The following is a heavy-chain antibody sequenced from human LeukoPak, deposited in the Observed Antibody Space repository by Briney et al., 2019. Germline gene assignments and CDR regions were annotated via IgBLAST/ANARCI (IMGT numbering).Heavy chain of an antibody. CDR2: INPNSGGT. Sequence: ASVKVSCKASGYTFTGYYMHWVRQAPGQGLEWMGWINPNSGGTNYAQKFQGWVTMTRDTSISTAYMELSRLRSEDTAVYYCARDKGSSWYSTFDPWGQGTLVTVSS. CDR3: ARDKGSSWYSTFDP. CDR1: GYTFTGYY. D-gene: IGHD6-13*01. J-gene: IGHJ5*02. V-gene: IGHV1-2*04.